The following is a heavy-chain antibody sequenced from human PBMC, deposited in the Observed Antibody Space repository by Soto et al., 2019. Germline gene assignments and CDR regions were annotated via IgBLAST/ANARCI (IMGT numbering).Heavy chain of an antibody. Sequence: ASVKVSCKASGYTFTSYGISWVRQAPGQGLEWMGWISAYNGNTNYAQKLQGRVTMTTDTSTSTAYMELRSLRSDDTAVYYCARDLKHNVVVRAAFDIWGQGTMVTVSS. J-gene: IGHJ3*02. CDR1: GYTFTSYG. V-gene: IGHV1-18*01. CDR3: ARDLKHNVVVRAAFDI. CDR2: ISAYNGNT. D-gene: IGHD2-21*01.